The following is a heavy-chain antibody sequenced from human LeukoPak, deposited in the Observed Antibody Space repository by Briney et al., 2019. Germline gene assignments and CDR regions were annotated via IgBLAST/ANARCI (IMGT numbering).Heavy chain of an antibody. J-gene: IGHJ4*02. CDR2: IKAKADGGTT. Sequence: GGSLRLSCTASGFTFRDYNINWFRQAPGRGLEWVGFIKAKADGGTTEYAASVKGRFTISRDDSKDVAYLQINNLRAEDTALYYCARDDRPSGHDFDYWGQGTLVTVSS. V-gene: IGHV3-49*03. D-gene: IGHD6-6*01. CDR3: ARDDRPSGHDFDY. CDR1: GFTFRDYN.